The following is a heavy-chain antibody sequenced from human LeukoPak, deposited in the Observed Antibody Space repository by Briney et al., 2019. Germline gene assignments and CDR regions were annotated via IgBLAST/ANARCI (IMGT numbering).Heavy chain of an antibody. CDR3: AKDRAIDTSGYAFDI. CDR1: GFTFSSYE. D-gene: IGHD6-19*01. J-gene: IGHJ3*02. CDR2: ISGSGGRT. V-gene: IGHV3-23*01. Sequence: GGSLRLSCAASGFTFSSYEMNWVRQAPGKGLEWVSAISGSGGRTYYADSVKGRFTISRDNSKNTLSPQMNSLRAEDTAVYYCAKDRAIDTSGYAFDIWGQGTMVTVSS.